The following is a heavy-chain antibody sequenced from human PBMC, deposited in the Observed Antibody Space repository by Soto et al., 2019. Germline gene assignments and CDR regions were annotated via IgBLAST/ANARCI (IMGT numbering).Heavy chain of an antibody. V-gene: IGHV4-30-2*01. D-gene: IGHD2-15*01. CDR2: IYHSGST. CDR3: ARGQVVAAQH. Sequence: QLQLQESGSGLVKPSQTLSLTCAVSGGSISSGGYSWSWIRQPPGKGLEWIGYIYHSGSTYYNPPLTSRVTLSVDRSQNQFSLKLGSVTAADTAVYYCARGQVVAAQHWGQGTLVTVSS. CDR1: GGSISSGGYS. J-gene: IGHJ4*02.